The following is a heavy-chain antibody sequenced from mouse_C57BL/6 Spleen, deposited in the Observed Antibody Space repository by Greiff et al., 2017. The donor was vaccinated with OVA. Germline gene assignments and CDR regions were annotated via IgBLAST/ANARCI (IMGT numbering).Heavy chain of an antibody. J-gene: IGHJ4*01. Sequence: QVQLQQSGPGLVAPSQSLSITCTVSGFSLTSYAISWVRQPPGKGLEWLGVIWTGGGTNYNSALKSRLSISKDNSKSQVFLKMNSLQTDDTARYYCARTFTEKGDAMDYWGQGTSVTVSS. CDR3: ARTFTEKGDAMDY. CDR1: GFSLTSYA. CDR2: IWTGGGT. V-gene: IGHV2-9-1*01.